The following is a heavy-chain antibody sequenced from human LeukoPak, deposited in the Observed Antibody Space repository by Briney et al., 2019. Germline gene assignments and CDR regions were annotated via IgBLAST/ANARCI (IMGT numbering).Heavy chain of an antibody. CDR1: GGSFSGYY. J-gene: IGHJ6*02. CDR3: ARVGDPRLSYYYYGMDV. CDR2: INHSGST. D-gene: IGHD3-16*01. Sequence: SETLSLTCAVYGGSFSGYYWSWIRQPPGKGLEWIGEINHSGSTNYNPSLKSRVTISVDTSKNQFSLKLSSVTAADTAVYYCARVGDPRLSYYYYGMDVWGQGTTVTVSS. V-gene: IGHV4-34*01.